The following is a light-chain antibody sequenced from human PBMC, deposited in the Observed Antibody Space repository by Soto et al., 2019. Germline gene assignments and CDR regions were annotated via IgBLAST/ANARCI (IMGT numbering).Light chain of an antibody. J-gene: IGLJ1*01. CDR2: EVS. V-gene: IGLV2-14*01. CDR1: SSDVGGYNY. Sequence: QSVLTQPASVSGSPGQSITISCTGTSSDVGGYNYVSWYQQHPGKAPKLMIYEVSNRPSGVSNRFSGSKSGNTASLTISGLQAEDEADYYCCSFTSRRTQVFGTGTKVTVL. CDR3: CSFTSRRTQV.